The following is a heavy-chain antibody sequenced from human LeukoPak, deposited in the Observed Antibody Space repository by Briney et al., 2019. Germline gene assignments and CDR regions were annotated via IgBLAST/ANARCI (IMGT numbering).Heavy chain of an antibody. CDR2: IWYDGSNK. V-gene: IGHV3-33*01. CDR3: ARGAGGESSVYDFWSGFAARRTYYYGMDV. D-gene: IGHD3-3*01. CDR1: GFTFSSYG. J-gene: IGHJ6*02. Sequence: GGSLRLSCAASGFTFSSYGMHWVRQAPGKGLEWVAVIWYDGSNKYYADSVKGRFTISRDNSKNTLYLQMNSLRAEDTAVYYCARGAGGESSVYDFWSGFAARRTYYYGMDVWGQGTTVTVSS.